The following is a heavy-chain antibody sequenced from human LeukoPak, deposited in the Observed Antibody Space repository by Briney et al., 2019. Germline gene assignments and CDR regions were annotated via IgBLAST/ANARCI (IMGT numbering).Heavy chain of an antibody. Sequence: SETLSLTCTVTDGSISDWYWSWIRQSPGKGLEWIAYFYYSGTSRYNPSLKGRVTVSGDTSKNQLSLKVTSVTAAETAVYYCARHYYGDVYYFDFWGQGTLVTVSS. J-gene: IGHJ4*02. D-gene: IGHD4-17*01. V-gene: IGHV4-59*08. CDR3: ARHYYGDVYYFDF. CDR1: DGSISDWY. CDR2: FYYSGTS.